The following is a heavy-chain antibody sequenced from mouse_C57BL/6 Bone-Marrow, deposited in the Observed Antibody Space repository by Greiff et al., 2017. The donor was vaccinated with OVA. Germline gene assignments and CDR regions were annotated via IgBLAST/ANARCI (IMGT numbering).Heavy chain of an antibody. CDR2: IYPGGGYT. J-gene: IGHJ2*01. Sequence: QVQLQQSGAELVRPGTSVKMSCKASGYTFTNYWIGWAKQRPGHGLEWIGDIYPGGGYTNYNEKFKGKATLNADKSSSTAYMQFSSLTSEDSAIYYCARYGTTVVAGGGYYFDYWGQGTTLTVSS. CDR3: ARYGTTVVAGGGYYFDY. CDR1: GYTFTNYW. V-gene: IGHV1-63*01. D-gene: IGHD1-1*01.